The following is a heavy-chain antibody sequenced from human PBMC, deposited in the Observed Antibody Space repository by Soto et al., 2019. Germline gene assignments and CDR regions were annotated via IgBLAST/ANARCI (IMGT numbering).Heavy chain of an antibody. CDR1: GGSISSYY. CDR2: IYTSAST. J-gene: IGHJ4*02. Sequence: AETLSLTCTVSGGSISSYYWSWIRQPAGKGLEWIGRIYTSASTNYNPSLKSRVTMSVDTSKNQLSLKLSSVTAADTAVYYCARDIMVRGVIYFDYSGQRTLVSASS. CDR3: ARDIMVRGVIYFDY. D-gene: IGHD3-10*01. V-gene: IGHV4-4*07.